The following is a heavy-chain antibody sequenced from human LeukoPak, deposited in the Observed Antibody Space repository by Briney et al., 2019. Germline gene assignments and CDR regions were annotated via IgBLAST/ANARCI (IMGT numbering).Heavy chain of an antibody. V-gene: IGHV3-48*04. D-gene: IGHD3-16*01. CDR1: GFTFSSYS. CDR3: ARDLIIWGASLLGAFDI. Sequence: GGSLRLSCAASGFTFSSYSMNWVRQAPGKGLEWVSYISSSSSTIYYADSVKGRFTISRDNAKNSLYLQMNSLRAEDTAVYYCARDLIIWGASLLGAFDIWGQGTMVTVSS. J-gene: IGHJ3*02. CDR2: ISSSSSTI.